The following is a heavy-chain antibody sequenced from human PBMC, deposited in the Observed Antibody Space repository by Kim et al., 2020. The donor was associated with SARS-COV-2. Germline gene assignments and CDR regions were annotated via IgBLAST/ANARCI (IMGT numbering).Heavy chain of an antibody. D-gene: IGHD3-10*01. CDR3: ARDSSRILWFVY. CDR1: GFTVSSNY. J-gene: IGHJ4*02. V-gene: IGHV3-53*01. Sequence: GGSLRLSCVASGFTVSSNYMSWVRQAPGKGLELVSLIYTGGSTYSADSVKGRFTISRDNSKNTLYLQMNSLRADDTGVYFCARDSSRILWFVYWGQGTLVTVSS. CDR2: IYTGGST.